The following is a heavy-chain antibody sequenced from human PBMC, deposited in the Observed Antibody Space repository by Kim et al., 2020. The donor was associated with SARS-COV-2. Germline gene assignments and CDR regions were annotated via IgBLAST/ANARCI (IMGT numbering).Heavy chain of an antibody. Sequence: GGSLRLSCAASGFTFSSYSMNWVRQAPGKGLEWVSSISSSSSYIYYADSVKGRFTISRDNAKNSLYLQMNSLRAEDTAVYYCARDAPHLLLWFGELQPCGQGTLVTVSS. CDR1: GFTFSSYS. CDR2: ISSSSSYI. CDR3: ARDAPHLLLWFGELQP. V-gene: IGHV3-21*01. J-gene: IGHJ5*02. D-gene: IGHD3-10*01.